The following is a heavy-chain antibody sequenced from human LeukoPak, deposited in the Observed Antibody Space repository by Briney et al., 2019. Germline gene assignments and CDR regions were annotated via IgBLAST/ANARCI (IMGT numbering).Heavy chain of an antibody. J-gene: IGHJ6*02. CDR2: ISYDGSNK. CDR3: AKDILLGYYYYGMDV. Sequence: GGSLRLSCAASGFTFSDYYMSWIHQAPGKGLEWVAVISYDGSNKYYADSVKGRFTISRDNSKNTLYLQMNSLRAEDTAVYYCAKDILLGYYYYGMDVWGQGTTVTVSS. CDR1: GFTFSDYY. D-gene: IGHD3-10*01. V-gene: IGHV3-30*18.